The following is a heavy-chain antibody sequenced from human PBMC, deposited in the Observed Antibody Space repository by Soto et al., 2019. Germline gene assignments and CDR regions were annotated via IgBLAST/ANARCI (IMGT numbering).Heavy chain of an antibody. Sequence: QVQLVESGGGVVQPGRSLRLSCAASGFTFSSYAMHWVRQAPGKGLEWVAGMSYDGSNKYYADSVKGRFTISRDNCKNTLYLQMNSLRAEDTAVYYCARAGCDGGSCYTLVGLRYGMDVWGQGTTVTVSS. J-gene: IGHJ6*02. V-gene: IGHV3-30-3*01. CDR3: ARAGCDGGSCYTLVGLRYGMDV. CDR2: MSYDGSNK. D-gene: IGHD2-15*01. CDR1: GFTFSSYA.